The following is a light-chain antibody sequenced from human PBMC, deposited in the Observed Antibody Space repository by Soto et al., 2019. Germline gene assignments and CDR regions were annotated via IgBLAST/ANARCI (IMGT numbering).Light chain of an antibody. J-gene: IGKJ1*01. CDR2: GAS. V-gene: IGKV3-15*01. Sequence: EIVMTQSPATLSVSPGERATLSCRASQSVSSNLAWYQQKPGQAPRLLIYGASTRATGIPARFSGSGSGTEFTLTISSLQSEDFAVYYCQHRMNWPWTFGQGTKVDIK. CDR3: QHRMNWPWT. CDR1: QSVSSN.